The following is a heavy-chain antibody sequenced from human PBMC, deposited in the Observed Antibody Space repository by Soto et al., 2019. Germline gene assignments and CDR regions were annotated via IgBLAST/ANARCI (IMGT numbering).Heavy chain of an antibody. J-gene: IGHJ5*02. CDR2: IYYSGST. Sequence: QVQLQESGPGLVKPSQTLSLTCTVSGGSISSGDYYWSWIRQHPGKGLEWIGYIYYSGSTHYNPSLKRRVTSSVDTSKNQFALKLSAVTAADTAVYYCARWWSGSRQGFDPWGQGTLVTVSS. CDR3: ARWWSGSRQGFDP. D-gene: IGHD3-3*01. CDR1: GGSISSGDYY. V-gene: IGHV4-31*03.